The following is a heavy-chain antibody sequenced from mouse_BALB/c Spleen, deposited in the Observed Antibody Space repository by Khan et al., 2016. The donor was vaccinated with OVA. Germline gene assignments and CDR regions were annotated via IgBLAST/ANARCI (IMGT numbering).Heavy chain of an antibody. D-gene: IGHD1-1*01. CDR2: IDPYDSET. J-gene: IGHJ4*01. CDR3: ARWGGITVYAMDY. V-gene: IGHV1-52*01. Sequence: QVQLQQPGAELVRPGASVKLSCKASGYTFTNYWMNWVKQRPEQGLEWIGRIDPYDSETHYNQKFKDKAILTVDKSSRTAYMQLSSLASEDSAVSFSARWGGITVYAMDYWGQGTSVTVSS. CDR1: GYTFTNYW.